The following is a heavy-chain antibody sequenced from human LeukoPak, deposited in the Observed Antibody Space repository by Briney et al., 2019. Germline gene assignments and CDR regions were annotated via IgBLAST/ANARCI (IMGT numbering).Heavy chain of an antibody. J-gene: IGHJ6*04. CDR3: AKDISVDTAMVIGMDV. Sequence: GGSLRLSCAASGCTFSSYGMHRVRQAPGKGLEWVAVISYDGSNKYYADSVKGRFTISRDNSKNTLYLQMNSLRAEDTAVYYCAKDISVDTAMVIGMDVWGKGTTVTVSS. V-gene: IGHV3-30*18. CDR2: ISYDGSNK. D-gene: IGHD5-18*01. CDR1: GCTFSSYG.